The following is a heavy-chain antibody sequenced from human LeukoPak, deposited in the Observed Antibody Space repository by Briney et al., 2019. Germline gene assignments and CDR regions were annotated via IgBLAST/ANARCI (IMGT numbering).Heavy chain of an antibody. Sequence: PGGSLRLSCAASGFTFSDYWMSWVRQAPGKGLEWVANIKHDGGEQYYVDSLKGRFTISKDNAKNSLYLQMNSLRAEDTALYYCAKDVYSSSWYGGFDYWGQGTLVTVSS. D-gene: IGHD6-13*01. J-gene: IGHJ4*02. CDR3: AKDVYSSSWYGGFDY. CDR1: GFTFSDYW. V-gene: IGHV3-7*03. CDR2: IKHDGGEQ.